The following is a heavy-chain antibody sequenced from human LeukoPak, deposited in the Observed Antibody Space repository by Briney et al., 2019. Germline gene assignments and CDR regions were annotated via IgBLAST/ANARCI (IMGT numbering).Heavy chain of an antibody. CDR2: INPNSGGT. CDR3: ARGGYCSGGSCYPHSQTIDY. J-gene: IGHJ4*02. V-gene: IGHV1-2*02. Sequence: ASVKVSCKASGYTFTGYYMHWVRQAPGQGLEWMGWINPNSGGTNYAQKFQGRVTMTRDTSISTAYMELSRLRSDDTAVYYCARGGYCSGGSCYPHSQTIDYWGQGTLVTVSS. CDR1: GYTFTGYY. D-gene: IGHD2-15*01.